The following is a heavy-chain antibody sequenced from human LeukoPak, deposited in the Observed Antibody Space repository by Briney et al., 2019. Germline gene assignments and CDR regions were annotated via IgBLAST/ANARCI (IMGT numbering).Heavy chain of an antibody. J-gene: IGHJ4*02. CDR1: GFTFSSYA. CDR3: AKDREMAIIRGYFDY. Sequence: GGSLRLSCAASGFTFSSYAMSWVRQAPGKGLEGVSVISGSGGSTGYADSVRGRFTISRDNSQNTLYLQMSSLRAEDTAVYYCAKDREMAIIRGYFDYWGQGTLVTVSS. D-gene: IGHD5-24*01. V-gene: IGHV3-23*01. CDR2: ISGSGGST.